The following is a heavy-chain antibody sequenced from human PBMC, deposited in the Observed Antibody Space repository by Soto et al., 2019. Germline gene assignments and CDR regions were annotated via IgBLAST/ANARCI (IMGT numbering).Heavy chain of an antibody. V-gene: IGHV4-59*04. D-gene: IGHD2-2*03. Sequence: SETLSLTCTVSGGSISSYSWNWIRQPPGKGLEWIGYIYSSENTYYNPSLLSRVTISVDTSKNEFSLRLSSVTAADTAVYYCARLNGYCVSTNCHGYYGMDVWGQGTTVTVSS. CDR1: GGSISSYS. J-gene: IGHJ6*02. CDR3: ARLNGYCVSTNCHGYYGMDV. CDR2: IYSSENT.